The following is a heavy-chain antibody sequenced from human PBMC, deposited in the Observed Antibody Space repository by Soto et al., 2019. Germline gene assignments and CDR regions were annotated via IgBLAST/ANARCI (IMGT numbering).Heavy chain of an antibody. D-gene: IGHD3-9*01. V-gene: IGHV1-18*04. J-gene: IGHJ4*02. CDR2: ISAYNGDT. CDR1: GYTFKNYG. CDR3: VLGGLETGYYRDMDY. Sequence: QAHLVQSGAEVKKPGASAKGSCKASGYTFKNYGINWVRQAPGRGLEWVAWISAYNGDTSYAQHFQGRVTVTTETLTNTAYMELRSLRPDDTAVYFCVLGGLETGYYRDMDYWGQGTLVSVSS.